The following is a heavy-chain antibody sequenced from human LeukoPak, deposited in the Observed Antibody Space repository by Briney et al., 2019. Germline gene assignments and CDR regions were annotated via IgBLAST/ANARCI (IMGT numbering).Heavy chain of an antibody. CDR2: IIPIFGTA. V-gene: IGHV1-69*06. CDR3: VSSLDPKTFDY. Sequence: ASVKVSCKASGGTFSSYAISWVRQAPGQGLEWMGGIIPIFGTANYAQKFQGRVTITADKSTSTAYMELSSLGSEDTAVYYCVSSLDPKTFDYWGQGTLVTVSS. CDR1: GGTFSSYA. D-gene: IGHD1-1*01. J-gene: IGHJ4*02.